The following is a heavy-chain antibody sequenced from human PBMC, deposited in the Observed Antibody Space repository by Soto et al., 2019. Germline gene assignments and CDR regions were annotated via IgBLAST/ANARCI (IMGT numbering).Heavy chain of an antibody. CDR1: GYSFTKYW. CDR3: ARYCSSSSCSQLYAMDV. Sequence: GESLKISCKGSGYSFTKYWIIWVRQVPGKGLEWMGRIDTSYSYSHYSPSFQGHVTISVDKSISTAYLQWSSLKASDTAMYYCARYCSSSSCSQLYAMDVCGQRTTVTVSS. J-gene: IGHJ6*02. D-gene: IGHD2-15*01. V-gene: IGHV5-10-1*01. CDR2: IDTSYSYS.